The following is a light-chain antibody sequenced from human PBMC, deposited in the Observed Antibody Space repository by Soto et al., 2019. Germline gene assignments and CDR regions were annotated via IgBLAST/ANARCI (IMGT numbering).Light chain of an antibody. CDR2: KAS. J-gene: IGKJ1*01. CDR1: QSVLYSSNNKNY. V-gene: IGKV4-1*01. CDR3: QQYNSYWT. Sequence: DIVMTQSPDSLPVYLGKTATINCKSSQSVLYSSNNKNYLAWYHQKPGKAPRLLIYKASTLDSGVPSRFSGSGSGTEFTLTISSLQPDDLATYYCQQYNSYWTFGQGTKVDIK.